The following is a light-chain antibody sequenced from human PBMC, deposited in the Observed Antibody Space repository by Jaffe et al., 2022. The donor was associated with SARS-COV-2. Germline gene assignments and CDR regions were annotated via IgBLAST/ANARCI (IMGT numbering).Light chain of an antibody. CDR3: QIWGTYTQRM. V-gene: IGLV4-69*01. CDR1: SGHSSLT. Sequence: QFVLTQTPSDSASLGASVRLTCSLSSGHSSLTIAWHQQQPGKGPRYLMKVNSDGSHSKGDGIPDRFSGSSSGSERYLIISSLQSEDEADYYCQIWGTYTQRMFGGGTKLTVL. J-gene: IGLJ3*02. CDR2: VNSDGSH.